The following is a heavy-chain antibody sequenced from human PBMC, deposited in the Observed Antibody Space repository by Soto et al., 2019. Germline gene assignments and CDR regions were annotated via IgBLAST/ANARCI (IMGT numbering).Heavy chain of an antibody. V-gene: IGHV3-23*01. CDR1: GFTFSTYG. CDR3: VKFRGRAYHYYYMDV. CDR2: GGSGGST. J-gene: IGHJ6*03. Sequence: DVQLLESGGGLVQRGGSLRLYCAASGFTFSTYGMTWVRQAPGKGLEWVSYGGSGGSTYYADSVKGRFTISRDNSKNTLYLQMNSLRAEDTAVYYCVKFRGRAYHYYYMDVWGNGTTVTVSS. D-gene: IGHD3-16*01.